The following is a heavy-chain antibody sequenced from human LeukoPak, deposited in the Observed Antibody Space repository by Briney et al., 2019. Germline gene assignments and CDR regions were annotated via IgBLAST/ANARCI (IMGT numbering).Heavy chain of an antibody. Sequence: GGSLRLSCAASVFTFSDYYMSWIRQAPGKGLEWVSYISSSGSTIFYADSVKGRFTISRDNAKNSLYLQMTRLRAEDTAVYYWARRRHYYDRSGYPLTTWYYYMDVWGKGATVTVSS. D-gene: IGHD3-22*01. V-gene: IGHV3-11*04. CDR2: ISSSGSTI. J-gene: IGHJ6*03. CDR3: ARRRHYYDRSGYPLTTWYYYMDV. CDR1: VFTFSDYY.